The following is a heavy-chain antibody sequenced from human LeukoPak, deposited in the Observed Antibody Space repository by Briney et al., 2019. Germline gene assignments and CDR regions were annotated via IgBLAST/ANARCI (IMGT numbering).Heavy chain of an antibody. V-gene: IGHV4-38-2*02. CDR2: IYHSGST. D-gene: IGHD1-26*01. Sequence: SETLSLTCTVSGYSISSGYYWGWIRQPPGKGLEWFGSIYHSGSTYYNPSLKSRVTISVDTSKNQFSLKLSSVTAADTAVYYCASSGGFYSGSYFDWGQGTLVTVSS. CDR3: ASSGGFYSGSYFD. J-gene: IGHJ4*02. CDR1: GYSISSGYY.